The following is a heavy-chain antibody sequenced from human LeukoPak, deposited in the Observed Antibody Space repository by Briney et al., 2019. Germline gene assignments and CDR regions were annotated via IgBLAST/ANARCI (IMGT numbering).Heavy chain of an antibody. CDR1: AFTVSSNY. Sequence: GGSLRPSCAVSAFTVSSNYVSWVRQAPGKGLEWVSVIYGGGSTNYADSVKGRFTISRDNSKNTLYLQMNSLRAEDTAVYYCARDHSGSYQRAFDIWGQGTMVTVSS. V-gene: IGHV3-66*02. D-gene: IGHD1-26*01. CDR2: IYGGGST. CDR3: ARDHSGSYQRAFDI. J-gene: IGHJ3*02.